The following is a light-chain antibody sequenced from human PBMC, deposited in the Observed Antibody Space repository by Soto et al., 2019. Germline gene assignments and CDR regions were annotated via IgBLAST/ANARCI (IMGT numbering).Light chain of an antibody. CDR2: GNT. Sequence: QSVLTQPPSVSGAPGQRVTISCTVSSSNIGAGYDVHWYQQFPTTAPKLLIYGNTNRPSGVPDRFSGSKSGTSASLATTGLQAEDEADYYCLSYDSRLRGRVFGGGTKLTVL. J-gene: IGLJ2*01. V-gene: IGLV1-40*01. CDR1: SSNIGAGYD. CDR3: LSYDSRLRGRV.